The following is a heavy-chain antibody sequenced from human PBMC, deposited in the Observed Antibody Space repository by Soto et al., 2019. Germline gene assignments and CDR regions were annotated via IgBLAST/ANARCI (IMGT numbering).Heavy chain of an antibody. Sequence: ASVKVSCKASGYTFTSYYMHWVRQAPGQGLEWMGIINPSGGSTSYAQKFQGRVTMTRDTSTSTVYTELSSLRSEDTAVYYCARDVVPAAIDGYYMDVWGKGTTVTVSS. J-gene: IGHJ6*03. V-gene: IGHV1-46*03. D-gene: IGHD2-2*01. CDR2: INPSGGST. CDR1: GYTFTSYY. CDR3: ARDVVPAAIDGYYMDV.